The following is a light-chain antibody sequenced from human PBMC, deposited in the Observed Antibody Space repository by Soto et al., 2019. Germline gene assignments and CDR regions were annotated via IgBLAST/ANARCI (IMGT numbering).Light chain of an antibody. Sequence: DIKMTHSPSSVSASVGDRVTITCRASQGISSWLAWYQKKPGKAPNLLIYAASSLQSGVPSRFSGSESGTDFTLTISSLQPEDCAIYFCQQANSFPITFGQGTRLEIK. J-gene: IGKJ5*01. V-gene: IGKV1-12*01. CDR2: AAS. CDR3: QQANSFPIT. CDR1: QGISSW.